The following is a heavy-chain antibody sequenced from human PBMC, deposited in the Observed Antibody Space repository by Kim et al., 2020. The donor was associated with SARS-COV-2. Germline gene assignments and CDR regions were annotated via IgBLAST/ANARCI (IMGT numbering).Heavy chain of an antibody. CDR2: INPNNGAT. J-gene: IGHJ6*01. V-gene: IGHV1-2*06. D-gene: IGHD3-3*01. CDR3: ARDLYDLCSVPPHYYFYSM. CDR1: GYTFTDYY. Sequence: ASVKVSCRPSGYTFTDYYMHWVRQAPGQGLEWMGRINPNNGATEVSQFFQGRITMTRDTSINTAYMEVSSLRSVDTAVYFCARDLYDLCSVPPHYYFYSM.